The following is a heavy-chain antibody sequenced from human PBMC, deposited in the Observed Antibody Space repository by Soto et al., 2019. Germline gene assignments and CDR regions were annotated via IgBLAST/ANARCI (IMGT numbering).Heavy chain of an antibody. D-gene: IGHD3-22*01. CDR2: IYYSGST. V-gene: IGHV4-59*01. Sequence: PSETLSLTCTVSGGSISSYYWCWIRQPPGKGLEWIGYIYYSGSTNYNPSLKSRVTISVDTSKNQFSLKLSSVTAADTAVYYCARGRTYYYDSSGDEFDYWGQGTLVTVAS. CDR1: GGSISSYY. CDR3: ARGRTYYYDSSGDEFDY. J-gene: IGHJ4*02.